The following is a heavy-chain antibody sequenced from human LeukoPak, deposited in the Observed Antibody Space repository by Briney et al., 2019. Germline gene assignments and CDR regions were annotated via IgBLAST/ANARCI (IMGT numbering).Heavy chain of an antibody. V-gene: IGHV3-9*01. CDR3: AKDIGLNWTPDNWFDP. CDR2: ISWNSGSI. Sequence: PGGSLRLSCAASGFTFDDYAMHWVRQAPGKGLEWVSGISWNSGSIGYADSVKGRFTISRDNAKNSPYLQMNSLRAEDTALYYCAKDIGLNWTPDNWFDPWGQETLVAVSS. D-gene: IGHD3/OR15-3a*01. J-gene: IGHJ5*02. CDR1: GFTFDDYA.